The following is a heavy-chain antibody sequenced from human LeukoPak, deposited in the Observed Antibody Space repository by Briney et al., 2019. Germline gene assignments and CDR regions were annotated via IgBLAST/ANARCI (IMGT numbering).Heavy chain of an antibody. CDR2: IYYSGST. CDR1: GGSISSGDYY. D-gene: IGHD6-13*01. CDR3: AREDEAAAGSYFDY. Sequence: SQTLSLTCTVSGGSISSGDYYWSWIRQPPGKGLEWIGYIYYSGSTYYNPSLKSRVTISVDTSKNQFPLKLSSVTAADTAVYYCAREDEAAAGSYFDYWGQGTLVTVSS. V-gene: IGHV4-30-4*01. J-gene: IGHJ4*02.